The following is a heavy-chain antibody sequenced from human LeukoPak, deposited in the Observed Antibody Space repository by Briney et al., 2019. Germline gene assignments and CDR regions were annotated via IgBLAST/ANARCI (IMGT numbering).Heavy chain of an antibody. CDR1: GYTFTSYG. D-gene: IGHD3-10*01. J-gene: IGHJ4*02. Sequence: ASVKVSCKASGYTFTSYGISWVRQAPGQGLEWMGWISAYNGNTNYAQKLQGRVTMTTDTSTSTAYMELRSLRAEDTAVYYCVRKGSVWFGELLPEYFDYWGQGTLVTVSS. CDR3: VRKGSVWFGELLPEYFDY. V-gene: IGHV1-18*01. CDR2: ISAYNGNT.